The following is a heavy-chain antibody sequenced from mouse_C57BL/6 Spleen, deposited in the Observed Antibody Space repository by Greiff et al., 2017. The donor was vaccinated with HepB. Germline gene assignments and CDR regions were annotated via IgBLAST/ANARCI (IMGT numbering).Heavy chain of an antibody. D-gene: IGHD1-1*01. Sequence: QVQLKESGPGLVQPSQSLSITCTVSGFSLTSYGVHWVRQSPGKGLEWLGVIWRGGSTDYNAAFMSRLSITKDNSKSQVFFKMNSLQADDTAIYYCAKKGPDYYGSSYGYFDVWGTGTTVTVSS. CDR3: AKKGPDYYGSSYGYFDV. CDR1: GFSLTSYG. V-gene: IGHV2-5*01. CDR2: IWRGGST. J-gene: IGHJ1*03.